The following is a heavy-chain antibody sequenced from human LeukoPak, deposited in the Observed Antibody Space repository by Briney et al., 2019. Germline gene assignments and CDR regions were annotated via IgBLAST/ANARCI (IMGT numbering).Heavy chain of an antibody. D-gene: IGHD2-15*01. J-gene: IGHJ6*03. V-gene: IGHV4-59*01. Sequence: SETLSLTCTVSGGSISSYYGSWIRQPPGKGLERIGYIYYSGSTNYNPSLKSRVTISVDTSKNQFSLKLTSVTAEDTAVYYCARDGGSSGNGAYYMDVWGKGTTVTVSS. CDR3: ARDGGSSGNGAYYMDV. CDR2: IYYSGST. CDR1: GGSISSYY.